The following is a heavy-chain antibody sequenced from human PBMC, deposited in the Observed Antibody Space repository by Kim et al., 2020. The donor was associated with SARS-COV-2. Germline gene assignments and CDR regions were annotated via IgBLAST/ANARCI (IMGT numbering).Heavy chain of an antibody. V-gene: IGHV4-59*01. CDR3: ATSGLRWSLPVL. D-gene: IGHD4-17*01. Sequence: SETLSLTCTVSGGSISSYYWSWIRQPPGKGLEWIGYIYYSGSTNYNPSLKSRVTISVDTSKNQFSLKLSSVTAADTAVYYCATSGLRWSLPVLWGRGTLVTVSS. J-gene: IGHJ2*01. CDR2: IYYSGST. CDR1: GGSISSYY.